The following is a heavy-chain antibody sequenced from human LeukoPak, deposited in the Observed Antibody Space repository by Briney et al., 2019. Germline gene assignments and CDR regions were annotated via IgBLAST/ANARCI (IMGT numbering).Heavy chain of an antibody. CDR2: ISNIGTYI. D-gene: IGHD3-9*01. J-gene: IGHJ4*02. Sequence: PGGSLRLSCAASGFTFSAYSINWVRQAPGKGLEWVSSISNIGTYIYYADSVKGRFSISRDNAKKSLYLQMDSLRVEDTAVYFCAGLSILTGYSSYYFDYWGRGALVTVSS. CDR1: GFTFSAYS. CDR3: AGLSILTGYSSYYFDY. V-gene: IGHV3-21*01.